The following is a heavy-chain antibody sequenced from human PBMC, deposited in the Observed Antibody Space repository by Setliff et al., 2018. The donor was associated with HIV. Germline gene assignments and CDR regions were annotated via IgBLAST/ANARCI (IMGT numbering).Heavy chain of an antibody. CDR1: GYSFSSHG. CDR2: ISSYNGKT. CDR3: ARVWPQSIGFDY. J-gene: IGHJ4*02. Sequence: ASVKVSCKTSGYSFSSHGVSWVRQAPGQGLEWLGWISSYNGKTKYGQNVQGRVTLTTDTSTSTAYMELRSLRPDDTAVYFCARVWPQSIGFDYWGQGTLVTVSS. D-gene: IGHD2-21*01. V-gene: IGHV1-18*01.